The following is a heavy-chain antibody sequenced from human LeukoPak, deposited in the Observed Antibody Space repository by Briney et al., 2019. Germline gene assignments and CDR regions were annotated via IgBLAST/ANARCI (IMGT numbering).Heavy chain of an antibody. D-gene: IGHD3-3*01. V-gene: IGHV4-34*01. CDR2: INHSGST. CDR1: GGSFSGYY. CDR3: ARAPYYDFWSGYYGGGTNFDY. Sequence: SETLSLTCAVYGGSFSGYYWSWIRQPPGKGLEWIGEINHSGSTNYNPSLKSRVTISVDTSKNQFSLKLSSVTAADTAVYYCARAPYYDFWSGYYGGGTNFDYWGQETLVTVSS. J-gene: IGHJ4*02.